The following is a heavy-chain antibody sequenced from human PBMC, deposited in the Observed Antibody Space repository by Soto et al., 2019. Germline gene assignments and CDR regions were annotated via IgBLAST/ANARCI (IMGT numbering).Heavy chain of an antibody. Sequence: GEPLKISCKGSGYTFTNYWIGWVRQMPGKGLEWMGIIYPGDSDTKYNPSFQGQVTISADKSITTTYLQLSSLKASDTAIYYCAATIFYYGMDVWGQGTTVTVSS. CDR3: AATIFYYGMDV. CDR2: IYPGDSDT. CDR1: GYTFTNYW. V-gene: IGHV5-51*01. D-gene: IGHD3-3*01. J-gene: IGHJ6*02.